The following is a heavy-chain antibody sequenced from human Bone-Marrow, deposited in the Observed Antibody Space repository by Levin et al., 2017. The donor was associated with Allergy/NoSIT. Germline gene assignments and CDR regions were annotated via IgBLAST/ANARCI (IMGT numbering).Heavy chain of an antibody. J-gene: IGHJ4*02. D-gene: IGHD3-16*01. V-gene: IGHV3-30*03. CDR3: AREMGGPSMHYFDY. Sequence: GESLKISCEASGFTFSNYGMHWVRQAPGKGLEWVAVILFDGSNQHYVDSVKGRFTISRDNSKNTLYLQMNSLRAEDTAVYFCAREMGGPSMHYFDYWGQGTPVAVSS. CDR1: GFTFSNYG. CDR2: ILFDGSNQ.